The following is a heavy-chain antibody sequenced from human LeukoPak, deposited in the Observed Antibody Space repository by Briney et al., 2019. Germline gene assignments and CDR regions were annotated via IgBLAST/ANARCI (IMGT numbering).Heavy chain of an antibody. V-gene: IGHV1-18*01. CDR1: GYTFTKYG. Sequence: ASVKVSCKTSGYTFTKYGISWVRQAPGQGLEWMGWINPYNGNTNYAQKFQGRVTMTTDTSTSTAYMELRSLRSDDTAMYYCANRPGTTPYYPDYWGQGTLATVSS. D-gene: IGHD4-17*01. CDR2: INPYNGNT. CDR3: ANRPGTTPYYPDY. J-gene: IGHJ4*02.